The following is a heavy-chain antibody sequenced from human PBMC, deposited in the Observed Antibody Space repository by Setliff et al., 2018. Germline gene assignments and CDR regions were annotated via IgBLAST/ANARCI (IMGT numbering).Heavy chain of an antibody. CDR3: ARGRSNFWGYYFDY. V-gene: IGHV4-34*01. CDR1: GGSFSGYY. J-gene: IGHJ4*02. D-gene: IGHD3-3*01. Sequence: PSETLSLTCAVYGGSFSGYYWSWIRQPPGKGLEWIGEINHSGSTNYNPSLKSRVTISVDTSKNQFSLKLSSVTAADTAVYYCARGRSNFWGYYFDYWGQGTLVTVSS. CDR2: INHSGST.